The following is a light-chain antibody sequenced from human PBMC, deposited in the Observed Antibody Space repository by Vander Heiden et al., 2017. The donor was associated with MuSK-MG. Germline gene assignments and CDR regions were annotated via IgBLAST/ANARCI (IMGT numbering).Light chain of an antibody. J-gene: IGLJ7*01. CDR1: QLVDKY. CDR3: QSCDRTTVV. CDR2: QGF. V-gene: IGLV3-1*01. Sequence: SHEVTQPPSVSVSPGQTASIPGSGDQLVDKYASWYQQKPGQSPVLVIYQGFKPPSGIPERFSGSSSGNTATLTIIGTQSMDEADYFCQSCDRTTVVFIGGTHLTFL.